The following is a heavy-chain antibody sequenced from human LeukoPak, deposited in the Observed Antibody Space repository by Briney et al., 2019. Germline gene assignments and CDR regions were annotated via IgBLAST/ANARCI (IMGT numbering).Heavy chain of an antibody. CDR1: GFTFSSYG. CDR2: IRYDGSNK. CDR3: AKDGSFGYSSGWYIGDY. V-gene: IGHV3-30*02. D-gene: IGHD6-19*01. J-gene: IGHJ4*02. Sequence: GGSLRLSCAASGFTFSSYGIHWVRQAPGKGLEWVAFIRYDGSNKYYADSVKGRFTISRDNSKNTLYLQMNSLRAEDTAVYYCAKDGSFGYSSGWYIGDYWGQGTLVTVSS.